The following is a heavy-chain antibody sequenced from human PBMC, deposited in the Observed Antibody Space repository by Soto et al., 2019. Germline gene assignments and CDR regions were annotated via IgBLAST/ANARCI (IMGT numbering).Heavy chain of an antibody. Sequence: QMEQSGAEVRKPGSSVKVSCKPSGGSLTSYPMAWVRQAPGQGFEWMGGIIPIHGTTEYAQKFQGRVTITADESTNRATLELTGLTSEDTPVYYCARGWGLVSWGQGTLVTASS. CDR1: GGSLTSYP. D-gene: IGHD3-16*01. J-gene: IGHJ4*02. CDR3: ARGWGLVS. CDR2: IIPIHGTT. V-gene: IGHV1-69*01.